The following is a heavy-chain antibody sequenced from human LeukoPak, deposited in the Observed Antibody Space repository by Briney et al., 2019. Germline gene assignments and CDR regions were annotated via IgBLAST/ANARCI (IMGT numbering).Heavy chain of an antibody. CDR3: ARAELVVPAAIGAEYYFDY. V-gene: IGHV4-34*01. J-gene: IGHJ4*02. D-gene: IGHD2-2*02. Sequence: SETLSLTCAVYGGSFSGYYWSWIRQPPGKGLEWIGEINHSGSTNYNPSLKSRVTISVDTSKNQFSLKLSSVTAADTAVYYCARAELVVPAAIGAEYYFDYWGQGTLVTVSS. CDR2: INHSGST. CDR1: GGSFSGYY.